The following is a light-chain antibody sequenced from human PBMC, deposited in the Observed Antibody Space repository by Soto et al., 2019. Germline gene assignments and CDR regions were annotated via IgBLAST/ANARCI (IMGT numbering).Light chain of an antibody. Sequence: EIVLTQSPATLSLSPGERATLSCRASQSVASYLAWYQQKPGQAPRLLIYDASTRATGIPARFSGSGSGTDFTLTISSLEPEDFAVYYCQQRISCPLTLGQGTRLEIK. CDR3: QQRISCPLT. CDR1: QSVASY. CDR2: DAS. V-gene: IGKV3-11*01. J-gene: IGKJ5*01.